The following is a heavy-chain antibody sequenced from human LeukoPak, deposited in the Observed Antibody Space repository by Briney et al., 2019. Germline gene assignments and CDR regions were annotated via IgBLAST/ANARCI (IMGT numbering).Heavy chain of an antibody. CDR1: GGSISSYY. CDR2: IYYSGST. CDR3: ARVSGWFDP. J-gene: IGHJ5*02. V-gene: IGHV4-59*01. Sequence: PSETLSLTCTVSGGSISSYYWSWIRQPPGKGLDWIGYIYYSGSTNYNPSLKSRVTISVDTSKNQFSLKLSSVNAADTAVYYCARVSGWFDPWGQGTLVTVSS. D-gene: IGHD3-10*01.